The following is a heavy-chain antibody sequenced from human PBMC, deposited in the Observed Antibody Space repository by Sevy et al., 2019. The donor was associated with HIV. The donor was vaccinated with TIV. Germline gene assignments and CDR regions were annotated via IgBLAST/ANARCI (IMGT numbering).Heavy chain of an antibody. CDR2: ISYAGNNK. CDR3: ARGLAALPGYFYGLDI. D-gene: IGHD6-6*01. V-gene: IGHV3-30*04. Sequence: GGSLRLSCAASGFTFSSYAMNWVRQAPGKGLEWVALISYAGNNKYYADSVKGRFTISRDNSKNTLYLQMNSLRGEDTAFYYCARGLAALPGYFYGLDIWGQGTTVTVSS. CDR1: GFTFSSYA. J-gene: IGHJ6*01.